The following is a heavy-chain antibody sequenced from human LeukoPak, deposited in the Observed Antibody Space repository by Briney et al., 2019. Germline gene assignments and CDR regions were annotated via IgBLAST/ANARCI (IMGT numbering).Heavy chain of an antibody. CDR1: GLTFSSYS. CDR2: ISSSSSYI. Sequence: GGSLRLSCAASGLTFSSYSTNWVRQAPGKGLEWVSSISSSSSYIYYADSVKGRFTISRDNAKNSLYLQMNSLRAEDTAVYYCARGTGDYYDSSGYFDYWGQGTLVTVSS. D-gene: IGHD3-22*01. J-gene: IGHJ4*02. CDR3: ARGTGDYYDSSGYFDY. V-gene: IGHV3-21*01.